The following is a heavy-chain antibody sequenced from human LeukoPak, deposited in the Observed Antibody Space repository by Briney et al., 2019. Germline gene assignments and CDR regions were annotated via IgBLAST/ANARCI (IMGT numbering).Heavy chain of an antibody. CDR1: GGSISSYY. Sequence: SETLSLTCTVSGGSISSYYWSWIRQPAGKGLEWIGRIYTSGSTNYNPSLESRVTMSVDTSKNQFSLKLSSMTAADTAVYYCARMGWSHDFDYWGQGTLVTVSS. V-gene: IGHV4-4*07. CDR2: IYTSGST. J-gene: IGHJ4*02. D-gene: IGHD3-3*01. CDR3: ARMGWSHDFDY.